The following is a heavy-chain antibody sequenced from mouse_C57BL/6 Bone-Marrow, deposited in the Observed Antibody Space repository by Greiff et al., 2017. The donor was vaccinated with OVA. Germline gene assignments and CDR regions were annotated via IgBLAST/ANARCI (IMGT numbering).Heavy chain of an antibody. CDR1: GYSFTDYN. Sequence: EVQLQQSGPELVKPGASVKISCKASGYSFTDYNMNWVKQSNGKSLEWIGVINPNYGTTSYNQKFKGKATLTVDQSSSTAYMQLNSLTSEDSAVYDCARTVYYYGSLHWYFDDWGTGTTVTVSS. J-gene: IGHJ1*03. D-gene: IGHD1-1*01. CDR2: INPNYGTT. CDR3: ARTVYYYGSLHWYFDD. V-gene: IGHV1-39*01.